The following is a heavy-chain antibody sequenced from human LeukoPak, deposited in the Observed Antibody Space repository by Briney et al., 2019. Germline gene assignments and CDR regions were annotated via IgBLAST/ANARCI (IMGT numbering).Heavy chain of an antibody. D-gene: IGHD3-22*01. CDR2: IYTSGST. Sequence: SQTLSLTCTVSGGSISSGSYYWSWIRQPAGKGLEWIGRIYTSGSTNYNPSPKSRVTISVDTSKNQFSLKLSSVTAADTAVYYCARDARGYGGRWFDPWGQGTLVTVSS. CDR3: ARDARGYGGRWFDP. J-gene: IGHJ5*02. V-gene: IGHV4-61*02. CDR1: GGSISSGSYY.